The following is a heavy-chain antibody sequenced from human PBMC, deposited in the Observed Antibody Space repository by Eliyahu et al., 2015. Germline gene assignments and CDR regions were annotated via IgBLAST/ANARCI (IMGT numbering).Heavy chain of an antibody. J-gene: IGHJ3*02. V-gene: IGHV3-13*01. D-gene: IGHD3-10*01. CDR1: GFTLXSYD. CDR3: VRGGRTMSRGAFDI. CDR2: IGTAGDT. Sequence: EMQLVXSGGGLVQPGXSXRLXXVASGFTLXSYDMHWVRQXPGKGLEWVSAIGTAGDTKYPGSAKGRFIVSRENAKSSLYLQMNSLRDGDTAVYYCVRGGRTMSRGAFDIWGQGTTVTVSS.